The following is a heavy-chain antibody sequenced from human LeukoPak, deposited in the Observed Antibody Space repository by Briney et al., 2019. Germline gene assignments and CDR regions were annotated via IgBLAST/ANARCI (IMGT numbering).Heavy chain of an antibody. CDR2: IYYSGST. CDR3: ARMVGSGWYLDWFDP. CDR1: GGSISSSSYY. D-gene: IGHD6-19*01. V-gene: IGHV4-39*01. Sequence: SETLSLTSTVSGGSISSSSYYWGWIRQPPGKGLEWIGSIYYSGSTYYNPSLKSRVTISVDTSKNQFSLKLSSVTAADTAVYYCARMVGSGWYLDWFDPWGQGTLVTVPS. J-gene: IGHJ5*02.